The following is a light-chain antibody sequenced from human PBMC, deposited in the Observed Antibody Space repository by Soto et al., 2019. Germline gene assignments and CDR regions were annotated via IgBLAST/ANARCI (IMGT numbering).Light chain of an antibody. Sequence: GDRVTITCRASQAVNGWLAWYQHKPGKAPSLLIYKASSLESGVPSRFSGSGSGTEFTLTISSLQSEDFAVYYCQQYNNWPPITFGQGTRLEIK. CDR1: QAVNGW. CDR2: KAS. CDR3: QQYNNWPPIT. V-gene: IGKV1-5*03. J-gene: IGKJ5*01.